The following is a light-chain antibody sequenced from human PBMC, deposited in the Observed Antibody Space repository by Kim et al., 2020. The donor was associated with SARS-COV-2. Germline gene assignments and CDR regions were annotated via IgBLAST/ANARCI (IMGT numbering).Light chain of an antibody. CDR1: NIGSKS. V-gene: IGLV3-21*01. CDR3: QVWDSDSDQWV. J-gene: IGLJ3*02. CDR2: YDT. Sequence: SYELTQPPSVSVAPGETARITCGGNNIGSKSVHWYQQKPGKAPVVVIYYDTDRPSGIPERFSGSNSGNTATLTISRVEAGDEADYYCQVWDSDSDQWVFGGGTQLTVL.